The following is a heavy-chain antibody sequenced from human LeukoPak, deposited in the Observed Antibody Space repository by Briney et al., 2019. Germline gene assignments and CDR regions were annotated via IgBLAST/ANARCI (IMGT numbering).Heavy chain of an antibody. V-gene: IGHV4-31*03. CDR2: IYYSGST. CDR3: ARDPQYYDFWSGLRNYYGMDV. D-gene: IGHD3-3*01. J-gene: IGHJ6*02. Sequence: NSSETLSLTCTVSGGSISSGGYYWSWIRQHPGKGLEWIGYIYYSGSTYYNPSLKSRVTISVDTSKNQFSLKLSSVTAADTAVYYCARDPQYYDFWSGLRNYYGMDVWGQGTTVTVSS. CDR1: GGSISSGGYY.